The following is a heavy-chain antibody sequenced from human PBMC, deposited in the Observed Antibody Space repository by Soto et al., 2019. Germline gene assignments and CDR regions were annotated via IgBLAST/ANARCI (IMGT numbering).Heavy chain of an antibody. J-gene: IGHJ4*02. D-gene: IGHD3-22*01. Sequence: SETLSLTCTVSGGSVSSGNYYWSWIRQPPGKGLEWIGFIYYTGSSSYNPSLKSRVTISVDRSKNQFSLKLSPVTAADTAVYYCARGGVDYYDSSGYYFSPYYFDYWGQGTLVTVCS. CDR3: ARGGVDYYDSSGYYFSPYYFDY. CDR1: GGSVSSGNYY. CDR2: IYYTGSS. V-gene: IGHV4-61*01.